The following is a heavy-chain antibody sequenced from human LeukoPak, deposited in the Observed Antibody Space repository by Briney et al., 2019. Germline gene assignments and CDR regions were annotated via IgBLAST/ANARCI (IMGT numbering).Heavy chain of an antibody. CDR1: GFTFSNYD. V-gene: IGHV3-15*01. D-gene: IGHD4-17*01. CDR2: ISSKSDGGTT. J-gene: IGHJ4*02. Sequence: GGSLRLSCAASGFTFSNYDMSWVRQAPGKGLEWVGRISSKSDGGTTDYAAPVKGRFTISRDDSTNTLSLQMSGLKAEDTALYFCITEPHDYGDFAFGYWGQGTLVTVSS. CDR3: ITEPHDYGDFAFGY.